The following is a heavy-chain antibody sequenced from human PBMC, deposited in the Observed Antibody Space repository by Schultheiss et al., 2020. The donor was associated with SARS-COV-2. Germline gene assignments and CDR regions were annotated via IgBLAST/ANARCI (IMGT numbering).Heavy chain of an antibody. Sequence: SVKVSCKASGYTFTSYAMHWVRQAPGQGLEWMGGVTPIFGEAQYAHKFQGRVTITADESTSTAYMELSSLRSEDTAVYYCAGLKSGVRYFDWLQPLDYWGQGTLVTVSS. D-gene: IGHD3-9*01. CDR2: VTPIFGEA. J-gene: IGHJ4*02. V-gene: IGHV1-69*13. CDR1: GYTFTSYA. CDR3: AGLKSGVRYFDWLQPLDY.